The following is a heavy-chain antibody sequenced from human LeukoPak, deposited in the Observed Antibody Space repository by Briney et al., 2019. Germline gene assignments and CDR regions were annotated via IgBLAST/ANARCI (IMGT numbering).Heavy chain of an antibody. CDR3: ARVGAPGGLRPYHYYY. V-gene: IGHV1-2*02. D-gene: IGHD3-16*01. CDR2: IDPASGIT. J-gene: IGHJ4*02. Sequence: ASVTVSCKASGYIFSDYWIHWVRQAPGRGLEGLGWIDPASGITNQPQKFQGRITVTRDTSASTVYMDLTGLTTDDTALYYCARVGAPGGLRPYHYYYWGQGTLVTVSS. CDR1: GYIFSDYW.